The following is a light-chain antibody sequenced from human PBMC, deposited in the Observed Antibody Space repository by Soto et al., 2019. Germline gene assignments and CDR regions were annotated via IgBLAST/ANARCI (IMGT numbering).Light chain of an antibody. CDR1: QDIRSS. Sequence: DIQLTQSPSFLSASVGDSLTITCRASQDIRSSLAWYQQKPGKAPNLLIYTASTLQSGVPSRFSGSRSGTEFTLTISSLQSEDFATYYCQQFNSSPYTFGGGTRLEI. CDR2: TAS. J-gene: IGKJ4*01. V-gene: IGKV1-9*01. CDR3: QQFNSSPYT.